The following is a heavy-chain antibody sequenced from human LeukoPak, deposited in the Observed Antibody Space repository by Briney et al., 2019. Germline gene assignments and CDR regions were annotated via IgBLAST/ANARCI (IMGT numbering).Heavy chain of an antibody. CDR2: INHSGST. CDR3: ARHGRGYYMDV. D-gene: IGHD3-10*01. CDR1: GGSFSGYY. V-gene: IGHV4-34*01. J-gene: IGHJ6*03. Sequence: PSETLSLTCAVYGGSFSGYYWSWIRQPPGKGLEWIGEINHSGSTNRNPSLKSRVTISVDTSKNQFSLKLSSVTAADTAVYYCARHGRGYYMDVWGKGTTVTISS.